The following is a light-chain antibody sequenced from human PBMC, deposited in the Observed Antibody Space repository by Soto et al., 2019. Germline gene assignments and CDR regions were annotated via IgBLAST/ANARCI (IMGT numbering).Light chain of an antibody. V-gene: IGKV1-5*01. CDR2: DAS. J-gene: IGKJ4*01. CDR3: QQYNSFSGT. CDR1: QYISNW. Sequence: DIQMTQSPSALSASVGDRVIITCRASQYISNWVAWYQQKPGKAPKLLIYDASTLESGVPSRFTGSSSWTEFTLTISSLQPDDFATYYCQQYNSFSGTFGGGTKVEIK.